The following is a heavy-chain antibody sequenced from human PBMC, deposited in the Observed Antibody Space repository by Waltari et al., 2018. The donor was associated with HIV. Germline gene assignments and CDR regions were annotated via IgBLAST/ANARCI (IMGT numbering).Heavy chain of an antibody. CDR1: GYTFTGYY. V-gene: IGHV1-2*02. CDR3: AREAHPYYYYGMDV. CDR2: INPNSGGT. Sequence: QVQLVQSGAEVKKPGASVKVSCKASGYTFTGYYMHWVRQAPGQGLEWMGWINPNSGGTTYAQKFQGRVTMTRDTSISTAYMELSRLRSDDTSVYYCAREAHPYYYYGMDVWGQGTTVTVSS. J-gene: IGHJ6*02.